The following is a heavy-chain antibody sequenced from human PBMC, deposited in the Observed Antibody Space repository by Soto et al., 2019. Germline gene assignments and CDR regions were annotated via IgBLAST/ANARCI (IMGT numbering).Heavy chain of an antibody. CDR1: GINFSSYG. J-gene: IGHJ4*02. Sequence: QVQLVESGGGVVHPGRSLRLSCAASGINFSSYGMHWVRQAPGKGLEWVAVIWYDGSNKYYADSVKGRFTISRDNSKNMVYLQMNSLRVEDTAVYHCASTSHWGQGTLVTVSS. CDR3: ASTSH. CDR2: IWYDGSNK. V-gene: IGHV3-33*01.